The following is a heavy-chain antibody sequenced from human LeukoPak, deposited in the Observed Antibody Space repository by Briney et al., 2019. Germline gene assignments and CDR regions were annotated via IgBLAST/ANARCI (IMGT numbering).Heavy chain of an antibody. D-gene: IGHD3-3*01. Sequence: SSETLSLTCTVSGGSISTYYWSWVRQPPGKGLEWIGHIYNSGSTNYSPSLKSRVTISVDTSKNQFSLKLSSVTAADTAVYYCARDPTYYDFWSGYGDWGQGTLVTVSS. J-gene: IGHJ4*02. V-gene: IGHV4-59*01. CDR2: IYNSGST. CDR3: ARDPTYYDFWSGYGD. CDR1: GGSISTYY.